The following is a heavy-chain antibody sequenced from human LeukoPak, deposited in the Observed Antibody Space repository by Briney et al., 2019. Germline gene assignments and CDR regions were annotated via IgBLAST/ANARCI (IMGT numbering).Heavy chain of an antibody. J-gene: IGHJ6*02. D-gene: IGHD5-24*01. CDR3: ARLDNYGMDV. V-gene: IGHV5-51*01. CDR2: IYPSDSDT. Sequence: GESLQISCQGSGYSFTSHWIGWVRQMPGKGLEWMGIIYPSDSDTRYSPPFQGQVTISGDKSISTAYLQWSSLKASDTAMYYCARLDNYGMDVWGQGTTVTVFS. CDR1: GYSFTSHW.